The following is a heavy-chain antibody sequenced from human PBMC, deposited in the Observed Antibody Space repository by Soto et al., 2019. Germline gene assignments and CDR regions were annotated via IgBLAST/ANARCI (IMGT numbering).Heavy chain of an antibody. Sequence: QLQLQESGSGLVKPSQTLALTCAVSGGSISSGGYSWRWIRQPPGMGLEWIGYIYHSGITYYNPSIKSRVTISEDRSKNQFSLKLSSVTAADTAVYYCARVPDYGGQGTLVTVSS. CDR2: IYHSGIT. CDR1: GGSISSGGYS. V-gene: IGHV4-30-2*01. J-gene: IGHJ4*02. CDR3: ARVPDY.